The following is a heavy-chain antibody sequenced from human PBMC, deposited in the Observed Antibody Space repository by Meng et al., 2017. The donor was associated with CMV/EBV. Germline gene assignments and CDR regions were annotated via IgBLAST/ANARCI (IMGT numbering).Heavy chain of an antibody. V-gene: IGHV3-21*01. CDR1: GFTFSSYS. CDR3: ARDLEYSSSP. Sequence: GESLKISCAASGFTFSSYSMNWVRQAPGKGLEWVSSISSSSSYIYYVDSVKGRFTISRDNAKNSLYLQMNSLRAEDTAVYYCARDLEYSSSPGGQGTPVTVSS. J-gene: IGHJ4*02. D-gene: IGHD6-6*01. CDR2: ISSSSSYI.